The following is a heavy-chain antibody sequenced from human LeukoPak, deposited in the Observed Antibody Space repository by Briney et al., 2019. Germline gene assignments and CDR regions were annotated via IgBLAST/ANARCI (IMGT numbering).Heavy chain of an antibody. CDR1: GGSISSYY. CDR2: IYYSGST. V-gene: IGHV4-59*01. J-gene: IGHJ6*03. Sequence: PSETLSLTCTVSGGSISSYYWSWIRQPPGKGLEWIGYIYYSGSTNYNPSLKSRVTISVDTSKNQFSLKLSSVTAADTAVYYCARSGYSYGPPYYYYYMDVWGKGTTVTVSS. CDR3: ARSGYSYGPPYYYYYMDV. D-gene: IGHD5-18*01.